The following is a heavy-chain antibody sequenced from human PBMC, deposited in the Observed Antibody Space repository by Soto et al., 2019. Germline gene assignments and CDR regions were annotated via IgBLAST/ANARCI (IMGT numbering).Heavy chain of an antibody. CDR3: ASPLYHSADYYYYGMDV. CDR1: GGSFSGYY. V-gene: IGHV4-34*01. D-gene: IGHD2-8*01. CDR2: INHSGST. Sequence: SETLSLTCAVYGGSFSGYYWSWIRQPPGKGLEWIGEINHSGSTNYNPSLKSRVTISVDTSKNQFSLKLSSVTAADTAVYYCASPLYHSADYYYYGMDVWGQGTTVTVSS. J-gene: IGHJ6*02.